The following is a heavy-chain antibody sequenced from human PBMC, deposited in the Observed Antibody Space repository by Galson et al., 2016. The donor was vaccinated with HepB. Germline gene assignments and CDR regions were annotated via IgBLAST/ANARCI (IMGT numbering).Heavy chain of an antibody. CDR3: ASVRLPYCGGDCPDYYYSGMDV. D-gene: IGHD2-21*02. J-gene: IGHJ6*02. V-gene: IGHV1-69*13. CDR2: IIPIFGTT. Sequence: SVKVSCKASGGTFSSYAISWVRQAPGQGLEWMGGIIPIFGTTDYAQKFQGRVTVTADEFTTTAYMELSSRRSEDTAVYYCASVRLPYCGGDCPDYYYSGMDVWGQGTTVTVSS. CDR1: GGTFSSYA.